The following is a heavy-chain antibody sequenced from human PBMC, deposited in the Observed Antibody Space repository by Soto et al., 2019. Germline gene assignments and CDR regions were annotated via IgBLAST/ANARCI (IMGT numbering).Heavy chain of an antibody. J-gene: IGHJ3*02. CDR3: ARCSGSSSYPIYDAFDI. CDR2: IYYSGST. CDR1: GGSISSGGYY. Sequence: QVQLQESGPGLVKPSQTLSLTCTVSGGSISSGGYYWSWIRQHPGKGLEWIGYIYYSGSTYYNPSLKSRVTISVDTSKNQFSLKLSSVTAADTAVYYCARCSGSSSYPIYDAFDIWGQGTMVTVSS. V-gene: IGHV4-31*03. D-gene: IGHD6-6*01.